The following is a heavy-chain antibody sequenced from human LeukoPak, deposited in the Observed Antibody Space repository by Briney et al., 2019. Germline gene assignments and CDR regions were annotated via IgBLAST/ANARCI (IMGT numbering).Heavy chain of an antibody. Sequence: ASVKVSCKASGYTFTGYHMHWVRQAPGQGLEWMGWINPNSGGTNYAQKFQGWVTMTRDTSISTAYMELSRLRSDDTAVYYCARAYYYGSGSYYGYWGQGTLVTVSS. J-gene: IGHJ4*02. D-gene: IGHD3-10*01. CDR2: INPNSGGT. V-gene: IGHV1-2*04. CDR1: GYTFTGYH. CDR3: ARAYYYGSGSYYGY.